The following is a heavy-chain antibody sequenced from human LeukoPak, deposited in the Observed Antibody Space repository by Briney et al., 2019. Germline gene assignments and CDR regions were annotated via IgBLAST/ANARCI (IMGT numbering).Heavy chain of an antibody. Sequence: SETLSLTSAVYGGSFSGYYWSWIRQPPGKGLEWIGEINHSGSTNYNPSLKSRVTISVDTSKNQFSLKLSSVTAADTAVYYCARREGDTATYYFDYWGQGTLVTVSS. V-gene: IGHV4-34*01. D-gene: IGHD5-18*01. CDR3: ARREGDTATYYFDY. CDR2: INHSGST. J-gene: IGHJ4*02. CDR1: GGSFSGYY.